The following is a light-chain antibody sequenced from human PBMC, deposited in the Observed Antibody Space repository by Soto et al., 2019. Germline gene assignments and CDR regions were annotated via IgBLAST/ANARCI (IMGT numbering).Light chain of an antibody. CDR3: QHYNTWPWT. CDR2: GAS. CDR1: QSVSSN. Sequence: EIFMTQSRSSLSVSPVERVTLSCRASQSVSSNLAWYQQKPGQAPRLLIYGASTRATGIPARFSGSGSETEFILTISSLQSEDFAVYYCQHYNTWPWTFGQGTKVDI. V-gene: IGKV3-15*01. J-gene: IGKJ1*01.